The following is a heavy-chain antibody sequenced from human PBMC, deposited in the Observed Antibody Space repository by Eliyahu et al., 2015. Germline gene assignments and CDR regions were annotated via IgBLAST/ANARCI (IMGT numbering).Heavy chain of an antibody. J-gene: IGHJ4*02. D-gene: IGHD2-15*01. V-gene: IGHV4-34*01. Sequence: QVQLQQWGAGLLKPSETLSLTCAVYGGSXSGYYWSWIRQPPGKGLEWIGEINHSGSTNYNPSLKSRVTISVDTSKNQFSLKLSSVTAADTAVYYCARGGGIVVVVAATPFDYWGQGTLVTVSS. CDR1: GGSXSGYY. CDR2: INHSGST. CDR3: ARGGGIVVVVAATPFDY.